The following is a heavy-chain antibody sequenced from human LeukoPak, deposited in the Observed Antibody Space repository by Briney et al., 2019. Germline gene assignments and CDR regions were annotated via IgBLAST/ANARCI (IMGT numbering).Heavy chain of an antibody. V-gene: IGHV1-69*13. D-gene: IGHD3-16*02. CDR2: IIPIFGTA. J-gene: IGHJ3*02. CDR3: ASTKELSLHDAFDI. CDR1: GGTFSSYA. Sequence: SVKVSCKASGGTFSSYAISWVRQAPGQGLEWMGGIIPIFGTANYAQKFQGRVTITADESTSTAYMELSSLRSEDTAVYCCASTKELSLHDAFDIWGQGTMVTVSS.